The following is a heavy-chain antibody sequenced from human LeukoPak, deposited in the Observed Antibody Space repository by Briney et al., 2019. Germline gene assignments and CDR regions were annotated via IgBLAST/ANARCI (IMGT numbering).Heavy chain of an antibody. V-gene: IGHV3-23*01. Sequence: GGSLRLSCAASGFTFSSYAMSWVRQAPGKGLEWVSAISGSGGSTYYADSVKGRFTISRDNSKNTPYLQMNSLRAEDTAVYYCAKVGSGYNGPDYWGQGTLVTVSS. CDR3: AKVGSGYNGPDY. CDR1: GFTFSSYA. CDR2: ISGSGGST. D-gene: IGHD3-22*01. J-gene: IGHJ4*02.